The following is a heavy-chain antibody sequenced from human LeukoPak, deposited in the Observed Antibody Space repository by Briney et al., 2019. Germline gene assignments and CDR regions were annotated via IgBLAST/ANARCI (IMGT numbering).Heavy chain of an antibody. J-gene: IGHJ4*02. D-gene: IGHD2-15*01. Sequence: GGSLRPSCAASGFTFSSYWMSWVRQAPGKGREWVANIKQDGSEKYYVDSVKGRFTISRDNAKNSLYLQMNSLRAEDTAVYYCARLYCSGGSCYSITAFDYWGQGTLVTVSS. CDR1: GFTFSSYW. V-gene: IGHV3-7*01. CDR3: ARLYCSGGSCYSITAFDY. CDR2: IKQDGSEK.